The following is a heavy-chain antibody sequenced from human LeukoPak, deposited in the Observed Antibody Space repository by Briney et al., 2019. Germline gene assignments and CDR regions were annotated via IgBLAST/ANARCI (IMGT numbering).Heavy chain of an antibody. CDR3: ATSTYRLGEYYYYGMDV. Sequence: SETLSLTCTVSGGSISSYYWSWIRQPPGKGLEWIGYIYCSGSTNYNPSLKSRVTISVDTSKNQFSLKLSSVTAADTAVYYCATSTYRLGEYYYYGMDVWGQGTTVTVSS. V-gene: IGHV4-59*01. D-gene: IGHD3-16*01. J-gene: IGHJ6*02. CDR2: IYCSGST. CDR1: GGSISSYY.